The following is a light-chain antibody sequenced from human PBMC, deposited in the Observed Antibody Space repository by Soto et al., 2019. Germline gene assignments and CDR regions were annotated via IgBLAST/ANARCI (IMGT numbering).Light chain of an antibody. V-gene: IGLV2-14*01. CDR3: TSYTSSSPLVV. J-gene: IGLJ2*01. CDR2: EVT. Sequence: QSALTQPASVSGSPGQSITISCTGTSSDVGRYNYVSWYQQHPDKAPKLMIYEVTYRPSGVSNRFSGSKSGNTASLTISGLQTEDESDYYCTSYTSSSPLVVFGGGTKVTVL. CDR1: SSDVGRYNY.